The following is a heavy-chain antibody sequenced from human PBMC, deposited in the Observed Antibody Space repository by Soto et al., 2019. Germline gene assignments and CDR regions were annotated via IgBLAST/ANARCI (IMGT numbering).Heavy chain of an antibody. J-gene: IGHJ4*02. CDR3: ARGPREGA. CDR2: IIPILGIA. V-gene: IGHV1-69*02. Sequence: QVQLVQSGAEVKKPGSSVKVSCKASGGTFSSYTISWVRQAPGQGLEWMGRIIPILGIANYAQKFQGRVRNTADTSTSTAYMELSSLRSEDPGVYYCARGPREGAWGQGTLVTVSS. CDR1: GGTFSSYT.